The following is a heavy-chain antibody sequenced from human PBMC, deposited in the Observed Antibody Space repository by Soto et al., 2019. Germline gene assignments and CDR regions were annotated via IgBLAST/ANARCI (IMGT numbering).Heavy chain of an antibody. CDR2: INSDGSST. CDR1: GFTFSSYW. J-gene: IGHJ6*03. Sequence: GGSLRLSCAASGFTFSSYWMHWVRQAPGKGLVWVSRINSDGSSTSYADSVKGRFTISRDNAKNTLYLQMNSLRAEDTAVYYCARAGYCTNGVCYPSPHHFYYYYYMDVWGKGTTVTVSS. D-gene: IGHD2-8*01. V-gene: IGHV3-74*01. CDR3: ARAGYCTNGVCYPSPHHFYYYYYMDV.